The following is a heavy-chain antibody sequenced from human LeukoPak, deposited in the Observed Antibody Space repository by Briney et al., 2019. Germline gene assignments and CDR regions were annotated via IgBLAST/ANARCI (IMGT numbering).Heavy chain of an antibody. Sequence: PGGSLRLSFAASGFTFSNAWMSWVRRAPGKGLEWGGLIKSKTDGGTTDYAAPVKGRFTISRDDSKNTLYLQMNSLKTEDTAVYYCTTENYNGYCSSTSCSRGYFDYWGQGTLVTVSS. CDR3: TTENYNGYCSSTSCSRGYFDY. J-gene: IGHJ4*02. CDR1: GFTFSNAW. D-gene: IGHD2-2*01. CDR2: IKSKTDGGTT. V-gene: IGHV3-15*01.